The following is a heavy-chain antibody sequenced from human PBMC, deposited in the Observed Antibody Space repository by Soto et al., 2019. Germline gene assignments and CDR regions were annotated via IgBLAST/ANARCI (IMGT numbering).Heavy chain of an antibody. V-gene: IGHV3-23*01. J-gene: IGHJ5*02. D-gene: IGHD3-10*01. CDR1: GFTFSSYA. Sequence: PGGSLRLSCAASGFTFSSYAMSWVRPAPGKGLEWVSAISGSGGSTYYADSVKGRFTISRDNSKNTLYLQMNSLRAEDTAVYHCAKAPDYYGSNWFDPWGQGTLVTVSS. CDR2: ISGSGGST. CDR3: AKAPDYYGSNWFDP.